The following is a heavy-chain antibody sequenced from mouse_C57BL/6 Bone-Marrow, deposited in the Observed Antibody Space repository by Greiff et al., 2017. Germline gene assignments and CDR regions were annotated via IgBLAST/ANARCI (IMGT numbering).Heavy chain of an antibody. D-gene: IGHD1-1*01. V-gene: IGHV1-63*01. CDR1: GYTFTNYW. J-gene: IGHJ3*01. CDR3: ARGDYYGSSFAY. CDR2: IYPGGGYT. Sequence: VQLQQSGAELVRPGTSVKMSCKASGYTFTNYWIGWAKQRPGHGLEWIGDIYPGGGYTNYHEQFKGKATLTADKSSSTAYMQFSSLTSEDSAIYYCARGDYYGSSFAYWGQGTLVTVSA.